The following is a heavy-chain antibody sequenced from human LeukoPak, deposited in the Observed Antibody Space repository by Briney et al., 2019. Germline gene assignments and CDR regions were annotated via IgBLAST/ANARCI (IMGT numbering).Heavy chain of an antibody. Sequence: GASVKVSCKASGYTFTNYAITWVRQAPGQGLEWMGWITTNNGVTDYPQKFQGRVTITADKSTSTAYMELSSLRSEDTAVYYCAREGEEYCTNGVCYNLLYYFDYWGQGTLVTVSS. J-gene: IGHJ4*02. D-gene: IGHD2-8*01. CDR1: GYTFTNYA. CDR3: AREGEEYCTNGVCYNLLYYFDY. CDR2: ITTNNGVT. V-gene: IGHV1-18*01.